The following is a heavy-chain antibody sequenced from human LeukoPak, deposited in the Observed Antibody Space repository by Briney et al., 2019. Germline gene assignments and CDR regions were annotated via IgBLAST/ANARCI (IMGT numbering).Heavy chain of an antibody. D-gene: IGHD5-12*01. Sequence: PSGGSLRLSCAASGFTFSTYSMNWIRQAPGKGLEWLSHISGSGTTTYYADSVKGRFTISRDNAKNSVYLQLNSLRAEDTAVYYCARVLNFMVAHFFDYWGQGTLVTVSS. CDR3: ARVLNFMVAHFFDY. CDR1: GFTFSTYS. CDR2: ISGSGTTT. V-gene: IGHV3-48*04. J-gene: IGHJ4*02.